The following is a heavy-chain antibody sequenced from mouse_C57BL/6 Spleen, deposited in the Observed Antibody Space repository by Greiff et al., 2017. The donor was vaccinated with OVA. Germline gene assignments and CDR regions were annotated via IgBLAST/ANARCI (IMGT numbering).Heavy chain of an antibody. Sequence: QVQLQQPGAELVMPGASVKLSCKASGYTFTSYWMHWVKQRPGQGLEWIGEIDPSDSYTNYNQKFKGKSTLTVDKSSSTAYMQLSSLTSEDSAVYYCARLPSSNYFDDWGQGTTLTVSS. CDR2: IDPSDSYT. J-gene: IGHJ2*01. V-gene: IGHV1-69*01. CDR3: ARLPSSNYFDD. CDR1: GYTFTSYW. D-gene: IGHD1-1*01.